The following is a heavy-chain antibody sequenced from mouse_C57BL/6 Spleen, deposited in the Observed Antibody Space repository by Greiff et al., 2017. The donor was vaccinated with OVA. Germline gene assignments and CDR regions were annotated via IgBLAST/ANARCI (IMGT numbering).Heavy chain of an antibody. CDR1: GYTFTSYW. J-gene: IGHJ3*01. V-gene: IGHV1-50*01. D-gene: IGHD3-2*02. CDR3: ARKGKKLDISGYSFAY. CDR2: IDPSDSYT. Sequence: VQLQQSGAELVKPGASVKLSCKASGYTFTSYWMQWVKQRPGQGLEWIGEIDPSDSYTNYNQKFKGKATLTVDTSSSTAYMQLSSLTSEDSAVYYCARKGKKLDISGYSFAYWGQGTLVTVSA.